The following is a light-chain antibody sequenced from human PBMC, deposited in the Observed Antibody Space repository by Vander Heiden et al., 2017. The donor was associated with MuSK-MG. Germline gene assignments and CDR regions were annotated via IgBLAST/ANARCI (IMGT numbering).Light chain of an antibody. CDR2: AAS. CDR1: QSISSY. V-gene: IGKV1-39*01. Sequence: DIQMTQSPSSLSASVGDRVTITCRASQSISSYLNWYQQKPGKAPKLLIYAASSLQSGVPSRFSGSGSGTDFTLTIISLQPEDFATYYCQQSDSTAITSGGGTKVEIK. J-gene: IGKJ4*01. CDR3: QQSDSTAIT.